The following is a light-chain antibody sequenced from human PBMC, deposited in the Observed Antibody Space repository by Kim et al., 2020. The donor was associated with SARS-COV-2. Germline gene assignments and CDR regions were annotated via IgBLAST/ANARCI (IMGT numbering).Light chain of an antibody. CDR1: SGHSTCV. V-gene: IGLV4-60*03. CDR3: ETWDSNTGV. CDR2: LEKMGSY. Sequence: TVRLTCTPSSGHSTCVIARHQQQPRKAPRYLMNLEKMGSYDKGGRVPDRFSGSSSGDDRYLTISNLKPEDEADYFGETWDSNTGVFGEGTKGIVL. J-gene: IGLJ3*02.